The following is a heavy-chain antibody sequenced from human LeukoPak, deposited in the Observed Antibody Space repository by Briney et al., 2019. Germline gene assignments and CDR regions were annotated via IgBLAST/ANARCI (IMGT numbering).Heavy chain of an antibody. Sequence: ASVKVSCKASGYRFISHYIHWVRQAPGQGPEWLGWTHAGNGNTRYPEKFEGRVTMTRDTSSNTAYMDLTCLRSDDTAVYYCAREGSYCVGGDCYSFDFWGQGTLVTVSS. J-gene: IGHJ4*02. CDR3: AREGSYCVGGDCYSFDF. CDR1: GYRFISHY. V-gene: IGHV1-2*02. D-gene: IGHD2-21*02. CDR2: THAGNGNT.